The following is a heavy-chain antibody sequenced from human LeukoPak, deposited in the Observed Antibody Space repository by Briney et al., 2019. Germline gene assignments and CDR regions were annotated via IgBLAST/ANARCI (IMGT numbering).Heavy chain of an antibody. CDR3: ATLTGYCSSTSCYTGYYGMDV. CDR2: IKQDGSEK. V-gene: IGHV3-7*01. D-gene: IGHD2-2*02. Sequence: GGSLRLSCAASGFTFSSYAMSWVRQAPGKGLEWVANIKQDGSEKYYVDSVKGRFTISRDNAKNSLYLQMNSLRAEDTAVYYCATLTGYCSSTSCYTGYYGMDVWGQGTTVTVSS. CDR1: GFTFSSYA. J-gene: IGHJ6*02.